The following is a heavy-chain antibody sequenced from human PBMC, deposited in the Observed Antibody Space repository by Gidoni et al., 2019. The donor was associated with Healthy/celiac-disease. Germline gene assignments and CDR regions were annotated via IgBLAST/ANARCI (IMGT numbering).Heavy chain of an antibody. D-gene: IGHD3-3*01. CDR2: ISSSSSTI. CDR3: ARDYRANDFWSGYSYYYYYYGMDV. Sequence: EVQLVESGGGWVQPGGSRRLSCASSGFPFSSYPLTWVRPATAPGKGLEWVSYISSSSSTIYYADSVKGRFTISRDNAKNSLYLQMNSLRDEDTAVYYCARDYRANDFWSGYSYYYYYYGMDVWGQGTTVTVSS. J-gene: IGHJ6*02. CDR1: GFPFSSYP. V-gene: IGHV3-48*02.